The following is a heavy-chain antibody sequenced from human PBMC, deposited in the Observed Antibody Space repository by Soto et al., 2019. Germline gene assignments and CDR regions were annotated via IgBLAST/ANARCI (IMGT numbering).Heavy chain of an antibody. V-gene: IGHV5-51*01. CDR1: GYTFTTSW. CDR2: AFPGGSDT. CDR3: ARHSDYDVLTGYYPWPDF. J-gene: IGHJ4*02. Sequence: VESRKVSCKGSGYTFTTSWIGWVRQMPGKGLEWMGIAFPGGSDTRYSPSFQGQVTISADKSINTAYLQWSSLKASDTAMYYCARHSDYDVLTGYYPWPDFWGQGTLVTVSS. D-gene: IGHD3-9*01.